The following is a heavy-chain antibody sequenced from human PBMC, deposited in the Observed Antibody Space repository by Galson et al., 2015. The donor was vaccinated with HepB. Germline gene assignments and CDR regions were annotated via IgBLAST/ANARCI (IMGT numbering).Heavy chain of an antibody. D-gene: IGHD3-10*01. CDR3: ARSGGAGYYGSGTYYFPDY. CDR2: IAPSDSQT. CDR1: RYSFSSYW. J-gene: IGHJ4*02. Sequence: QSGAEVKKPGESLKISCEGSRYSFSSYWINWVRQMPGKGLEWMGRIAPSDSQTNYSPSFQGHVTISADKSISTAYLHWSSLKASDTAMYYCARSGGAGYYGSGTYYFPDYWGQGTLVTVSS. V-gene: IGHV5-10-1*01.